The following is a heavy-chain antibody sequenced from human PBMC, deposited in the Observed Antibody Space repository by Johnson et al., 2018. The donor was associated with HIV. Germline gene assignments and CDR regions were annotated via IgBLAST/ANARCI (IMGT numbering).Heavy chain of an antibody. CDR2: IKTKTEGGTT. J-gene: IGHJ3*02. Sequence: MLLVESGGGSVKPGDSLRLSCVASGFTFSDVWMTWVRQAPGRGLEWLGRIKTKTEGGTTDYAAPVKGRFTISRDDSINTVYLQMNSLKSEDMAVYYCALVSYFWSAYQNDAFDIWGQGTMVTVAS. D-gene: IGHD3-3*01. CDR1: GFTFSDVW. V-gene: IGHV3-15*01. CDR3: ALVSYFWSAYQNDAFDI.